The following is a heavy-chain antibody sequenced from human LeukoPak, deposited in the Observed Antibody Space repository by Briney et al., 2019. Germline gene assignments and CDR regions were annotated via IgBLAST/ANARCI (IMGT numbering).Heavy chain of an antibody. CDR2: ITSTSDTI. J-gene: IGHJ3*02. CDR1: GFPFSTYS. D-gene: IGHD2-2*02. V-gene: IGHV3-48*01. CDR3: ARANIVVVPAAIQDAFDI. Sequence: GGSLRLSCVTSGFPFSTYSMNWVRQAPGKGLEWLSYITSTSDTIYYADSVKGRFTISRDNAKNSLYLQMNSLRAEDTAVYYCARANIVVVPAAIQDAFDIWGQGTMVTVSS.